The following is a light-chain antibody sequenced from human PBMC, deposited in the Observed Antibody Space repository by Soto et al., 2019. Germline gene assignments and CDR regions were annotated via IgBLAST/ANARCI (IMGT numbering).Light chain of an antibody. CDR3: QQYNRWPPIT. J-gene: IGKJ5*01. CDR1: QSVRSN. CDR2: NTS. Sequence: ETVMTQSPATLSVSPGERATLSCRASQSVRSNLAWYQHKPGQAPRLLFYNTSSRATGIPARFSGSGSGTEFTLTISSLQSEDFAVYYCQQYNRWPPITFGQGTRLEIK. V-gene: IGKV3-15*01.